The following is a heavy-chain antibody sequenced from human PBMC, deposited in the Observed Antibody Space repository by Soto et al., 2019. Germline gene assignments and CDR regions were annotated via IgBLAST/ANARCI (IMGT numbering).Heavy chain of an antibody. CDR2: ISSSSSYI. J-gene: IGHJ3*02. CDR3: ARVGDFWSEPTRNDAFDI. CDR1: GFTFSSYS. V-gene: IGHV3-21*01. Sequence: GGSLRLSCAASGFTFSSYSMNWVRQAPGKGLEWVSSISSSSSYIYYADSVNGRFTISRDNAKNSLYLQMNSLRAEDTAVYYCARVGDFWSEPTRNDAFDIWGQGTMVTVSS. D-gene: IGHD3-3*01.